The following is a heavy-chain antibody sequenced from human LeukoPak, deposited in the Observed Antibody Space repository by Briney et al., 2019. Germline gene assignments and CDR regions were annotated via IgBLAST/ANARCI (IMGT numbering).Heavy chain of an antibody. J-gene: IGHJ5*02. D-gene: IGHD2-2*01. CDR3: ARRRGTRSSTSWYQGWFDP. CDR2: IYYSGST. Sequence: SETLSLTCTVPGGSISSYYWTWIRQPPGKGPEWIGTIYYSGSTYYNPSLKSRVTISVDTSKNQFSLKLSSVTAADTAVYYCARRRGTRSSTSWYQGWFDPWGQGTLVTVSS. CDR1: GGSISSYY. V-gene: IGHV4-59*08.